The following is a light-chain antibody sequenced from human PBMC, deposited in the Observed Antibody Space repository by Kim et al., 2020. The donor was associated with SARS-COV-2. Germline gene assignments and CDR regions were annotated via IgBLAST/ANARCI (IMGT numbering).Light chain of an antibody. J-gene: IGKJ4*01. CDR1: QGISSY. CDR3: LQHKSYPLT. Sequence: ASVGGRVTITCRASQGISSYLAWFQQKPGKVPKILIYAASNLQSGVPSRFSGSGSGTEFTLTISSLQPEDFATYYCLQHKSYPLTFGGGTKVDIK. CDR2: AAS. V-gene: IGKV1-17*03.